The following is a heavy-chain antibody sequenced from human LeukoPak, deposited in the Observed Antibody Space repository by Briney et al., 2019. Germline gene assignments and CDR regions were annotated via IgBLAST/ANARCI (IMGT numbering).Heavy chain of an antibody. Sequence: GGSLRLSCAASGFTFSIYEINWVRQAPGKGLEWISYISGSGDTAYYADSVKGRFTISRDNSKNTLYLQMNSLRAEDTAVYYCAKLTEDLWFGELVPFDYWGQGTLVTVSS. CDR1: GFTFSIYE. V-gene: IGHV3-23*01. J-gene: IGHJ4*02. CDR3: AKLTEDLWFGELVPFDY. CDR2: ISGSGDTA. D-gene: IGHD3-10*01.